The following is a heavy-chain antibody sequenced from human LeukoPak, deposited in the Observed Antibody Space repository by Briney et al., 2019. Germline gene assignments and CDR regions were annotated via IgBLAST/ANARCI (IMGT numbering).Heavy chain of an antibody. J-gene: IGHJ6*02. D-gene: IGHD3-9*01. CDR3: AKGFYDILTGRIMDV. CDR1: GFTFSTYA. V-gene: IGHV3-23*01. CDR2: IGGSGGST. Sequence: GGSLRLSCAASGFTFSTYAMSWVRQAPGKGLEWVSAIGGSGGSTYYADSVKGRFTISRDNSKNTLYLQMSSLRGEDTAVYHCAKGFYDILTGRIMDVWGQGTTVTVSS.